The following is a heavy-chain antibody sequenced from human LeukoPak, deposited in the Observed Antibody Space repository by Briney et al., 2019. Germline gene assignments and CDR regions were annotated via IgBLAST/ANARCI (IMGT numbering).Heavy chain of an antibody. D-gene: IGHD3-10*01. Sequence: SVKVSCKSSGGTFSSYAISWVRQAPGQGLEWMGGIIPIFGTANYAQKFQGRVTITADESTSTAYMELSSLRSEDTAVYYCAGYGSGSYYKAFDFWGRGILVTVSS. CDR2: IIPIFGTA. CDR1: GGTFSSYA. J-gene: IGHJ4*02. V-gene: IGHV1-69*13. CDR3: AGYGSGSYYKAFDF.